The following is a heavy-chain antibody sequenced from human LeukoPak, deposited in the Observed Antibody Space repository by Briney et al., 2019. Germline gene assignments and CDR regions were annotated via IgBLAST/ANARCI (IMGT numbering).Heavy chain of an antibody. Sequence: ASVKVSCKASGYTFTSHYMHWVRQAPGQGLEWMGIINPSGGRTTFAQKFQGRVTTTRDTSTSTVYMELSSLRSEDTALYYCARGLVSSGGTLDYWGQGTLVIVSS. CDR2: INPSGGRT. D-gene: IGHD2-15*01. CDR3: ARGLVSSGGTLDY. V-gene: IGHV1-46*01. CDR1: GYTFTSHY. J-gene: IGHJ4*02.